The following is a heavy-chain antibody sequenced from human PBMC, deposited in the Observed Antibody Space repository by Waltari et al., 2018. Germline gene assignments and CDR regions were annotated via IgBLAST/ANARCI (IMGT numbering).Heavy chain of an antibody. CDR1: GGSFSSHY. CDR2: IYYSGST. Sequence: QVQLQQWGAGLLKPSETLSLTCAVYGGSFSSHYWSWIRQPPGKGLEWIGYIYYSGSTNYNPSLKSRVTISVDTSKNQFSLKLSSVTAADTAVYYCARANSSSGGDYFDYWGQGTLVTVSS. D-gene: IGHD6-13*01. CDR3: ARANSSSGGDYFDY. V-gene: IGHV4-59*11. J-gene: IGHJ4*02.